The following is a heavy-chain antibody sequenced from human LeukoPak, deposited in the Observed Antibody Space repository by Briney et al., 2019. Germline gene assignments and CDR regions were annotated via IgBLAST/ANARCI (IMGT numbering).Heavy chain of an antibody. CDR3: AKAGKVGATTRGHFDY. D-gene: IGHD1-26*01. CDR2: ISAYNGNT. CDR1: GYTFTSYG. V-gene: IGHV1-18*01. Sequence: ASVKVSCKASGYTFTSYGISWVRQAPGQGLEWMGWISAYNGNTNYAQKLQGRVTMTTDTSTSTAYMELRSLRSDDTAVYYCAKAGKVGATTRGHFDYWGQGTLVTVSS. J-gene: IGHJ4*02.